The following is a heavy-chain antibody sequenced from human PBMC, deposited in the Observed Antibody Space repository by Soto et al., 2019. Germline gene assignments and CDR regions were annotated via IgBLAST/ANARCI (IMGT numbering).Heavy chain of an antibody. Sequence: GGSLRLSCPATGFTVSSYGMPWVRQAPGKGLEWVAVIWYDGSKKYYADSVKGRFTISRDNSKNTLYLQMNSLRAEDTAVYYCAREGGYYNFDYWGQGTLVTVSS. CDR1: GFTVSSYG. D-gene: IGHD3-22*01. CDR3: AREGGYYNFDY. J-gene: IGHJ4*02. CDR2: IWYDGSKK. V-gene: IGHV3-33*01.